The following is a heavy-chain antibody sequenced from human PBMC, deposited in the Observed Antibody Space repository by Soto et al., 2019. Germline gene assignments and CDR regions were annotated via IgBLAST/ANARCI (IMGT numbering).Heavy chain of an antibody. Sequence: GGSLRLSCAACGFTFSSYSMNWVRQAPGKGLEWVSYISSSSSTIYYADSVKGRFTISRDTAKNSLYLQMNSLRDEDTAVYYCARVEVNYGDYSYYGMDVWGQGTTVTVSS. CDR3: ARVEVNYGDYSYYGMDV. D-gene: IGHD4-17*01. CDR1: GFTFSSYS. J-gene: IGHJ6*02. V-gene: IGHV3-48*02. CDR2: ISSSSSTI.